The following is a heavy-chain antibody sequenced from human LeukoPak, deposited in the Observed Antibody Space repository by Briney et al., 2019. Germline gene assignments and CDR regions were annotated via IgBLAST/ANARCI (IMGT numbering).Heavy chain of an antibody. CDR3: ARDRVGSADFWSGYYTGTFDY. Sequence: GGSLRLSCAASGFIFGDYYMSWIRQAPGKGLEWVSYDSVKGRFTISRDNTKNSLYLQMNSLRPEDTAVYYCARDRVGSADFWSGYYTGTFDYWGQGTLVTVSS. V-gene: IGHV3-11*04. D-gene: IGHD3-3*01. CDR1: GFIFGDYY. J-gene: IGHJ4*02.